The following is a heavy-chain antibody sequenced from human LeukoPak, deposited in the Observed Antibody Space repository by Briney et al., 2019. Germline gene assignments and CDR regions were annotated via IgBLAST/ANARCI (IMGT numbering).Heavy chain of an antibody. J-gene: IGHJ4*02. CDR1: GGSFSGYY. Sequence: PSETLSLTCTVYGGSFSGYYWSWIRQPPGKGLEWIGEINHSGSTNYNPSLKSRVTISVDTSKNQFSLKLSSVTAADTAVYYCARGHLLRYFDWSLHAPFDYWGQGTLVTVSS. D-gene: IGHD3-9*01. CDR3: ARGHLLRYFDWSLHAPFDY. V-gene: IGHV4-34*01. CDR2: INHSGST.